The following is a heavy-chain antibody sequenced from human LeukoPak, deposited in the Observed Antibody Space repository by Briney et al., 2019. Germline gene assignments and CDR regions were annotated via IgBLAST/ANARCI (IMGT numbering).Heavy chain of an antibody. D-gene: IGHD6-13*01. Sequence: SETLSLTCAVYGGSFSDYYWSWIRQPPGKGLEWVGEINQSGSTNYNPSLKSRVTISVDTSKNQFSLKLSSVTAADTAVYYCASGIAAAALDWFDPWGQGTLVTVSS. J-gene: IGHJ5*02. CDR1: GGSFSDYY. CDR3: ASGIAAAALDWFDP. CDR2: INQSGST. V-gene: IGHV4-34*01.